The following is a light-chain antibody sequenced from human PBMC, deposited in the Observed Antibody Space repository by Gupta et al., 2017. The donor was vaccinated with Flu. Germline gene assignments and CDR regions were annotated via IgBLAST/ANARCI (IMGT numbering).Light chain of an antibody. CDR1: SSDVGSYNL. CDR3: FSYASPTTYV. CDR2: EDT. J-gene: IGLJ1*01. V-gene: IGLV2-23*01. Sequence: QSALAQPASGSGSPGPSITISCTGTSSDVGSYNLVSWYQQHPGKAPKFMVYEDTKRPSGVSDRFSGSKSGNTASLTISGLQAEDEADYYCFSYASPTTYVFGTGTKVTVL.